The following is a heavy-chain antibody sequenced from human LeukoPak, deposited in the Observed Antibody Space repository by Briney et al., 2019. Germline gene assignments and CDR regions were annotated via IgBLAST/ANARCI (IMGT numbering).Heavy chain of an antibody. Sequence: SETLSLTCTVSGGSITNYYWSWIRKPPGKGLEWIGYISYSGSTNYSPSLKSRVTISVDTSKKQFSLNLNSVTAADTAIYYCARGARGYPDDNFGYWSQGTLVTVSS. D-gene: IGHD5-12*01. J-gene: IGHJ4*02. V-gene: IGHV4-59*01. CDR2: ISYSGST. CDR1: GGSITNYY. CDR3: ARGARGYPDDNFGY.